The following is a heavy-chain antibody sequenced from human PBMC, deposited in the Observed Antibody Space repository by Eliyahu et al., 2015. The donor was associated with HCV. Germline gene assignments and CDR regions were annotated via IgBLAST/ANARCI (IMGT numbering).Heavy chain of an antibody. D-gene: IGHD4-23*01. CDR2: IRYDGSNK. CDR3: AKAGFERLRWDYYYYGMDV. V-gene: IGHV3-30*02. Sequence: QVQLVESGGGVVQPGGSLRXSXXASGFXFXSYGXPXVRQAPGKGLEWVAXIRYDGSNKYYADSVKGRFTISRDNSKNTLYLQMNSLRAEDTAVYYCAKAGFERLRWDYYYYGMDVWGQGTTVTVSS. J-gene: IGHJ6*02. CDR1: GFXFXSYG.